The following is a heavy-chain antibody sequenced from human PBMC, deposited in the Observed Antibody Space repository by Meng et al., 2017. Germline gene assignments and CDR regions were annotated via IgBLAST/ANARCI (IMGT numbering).Heavy chain of an antibody. D-gene: IGHD6-19*01. CDR2: IIPIFGTA. J-gene: IGHJ4*02. Sequence: QVHRVRSGGEVKQPGASVKVSCKASGSTVRNYSIRWVRQAPGQGLEWMGGIIPIFGTANYAQKFQGRVTITADKSTSTAYMELSSLRSEDTAVYYCARDDSSGWYYFDYWGQGTLVTVSS. CDR1: GSTVRNYS. V-gene: IGHV1-69*06. CDR3: ARDDSSGWYYFDY.